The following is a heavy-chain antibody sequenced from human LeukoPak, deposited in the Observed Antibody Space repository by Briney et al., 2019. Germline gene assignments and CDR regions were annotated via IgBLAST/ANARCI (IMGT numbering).Heavy chain of an antibody. Sequence: GRSLRLSCAASGFTFSSYAMHWVRQAPGKGLEWGAVISYDGSNKYYADSVKGRFTISRDNSKNTLYLQMNSLRAEDTAVYYCARDPSYYYYYMDVWGKGTTVTVSS. CDR1: GFTFSSYA. V-gene: IGHV3-30*01. CDR2: ISYDGSNK. J-gene: IGHJ6*03. CDR3: ARDPSYYYYYMDV.